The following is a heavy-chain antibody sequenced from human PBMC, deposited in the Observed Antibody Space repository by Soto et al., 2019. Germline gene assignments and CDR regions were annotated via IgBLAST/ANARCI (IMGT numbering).Heavy chain of an antibody. J-gene: IGHJ4*02. CDR1: GFSLSTSGVG. V-gene: IGHV2-5*02. CDR2: IYWDDDK. CDR3: ARTTPVFFFDY. D-gene: IGHD3-3*01. Sequence: HITLKESGPTLVKPTQTLTLTCSFSGFSLSTSGVGVGWIRQSPGKALEWLALIYWDDDKRYSPSLKSRLTITKDTSKNQVVLTMTNMDPVDTATYYCARTTPVFFFDYWGQGTLVTVSS.